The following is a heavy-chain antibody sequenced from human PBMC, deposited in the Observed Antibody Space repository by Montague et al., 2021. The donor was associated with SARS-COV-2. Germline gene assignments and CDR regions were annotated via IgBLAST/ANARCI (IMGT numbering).Heavy chain of an antibody. CDR3: AHRGMIRGLIFDS. J-gene: IGHJ4*02. CDR1: GFSLRSDDEG. V-gene: IGHV2-5*01. Sequence: PALVKPTQTLTLTCTFSGFSLRSDDEGVAWIRQSPGQAREWLAVIYWNGDKRYSPSLQRRLTITKDTSENQVVLTMTNMDPVDTATYYCAHRGMIRGLIFDSWGQGTLVTVSS. D-gene: IGHD3-10*01. CDR2: IYWNGDK.